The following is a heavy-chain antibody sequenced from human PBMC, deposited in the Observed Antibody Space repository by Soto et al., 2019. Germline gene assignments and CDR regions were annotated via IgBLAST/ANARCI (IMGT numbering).Heavy chain of an antibody. V-gene: IGHV1-2*04. Sequence: ASSVKVACKGVGYTFTGYYMHWVRQATGQGLEWMGWINPNSGGTNYAQKFQGWVTMTRDTSISTAYMELSRLRSDDTAVYYCARVGGDYGGNPGTFHYWGQGPLVTVSS. CDR3: ARVGGDYGGNPGTFHY. J-gene: IGHJ4*02. CDR2: INPNSGGT. D-gene: IGHD4-17*01. CDR1: GYTFTGYY.